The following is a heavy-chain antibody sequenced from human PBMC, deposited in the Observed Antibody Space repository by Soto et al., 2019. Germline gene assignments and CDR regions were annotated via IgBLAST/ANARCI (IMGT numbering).Heavy chain of an antibody. CDR1: GGSISGYY. V-gene: IGHV4-59*01. CDR3: ARRIIALEIFDY. Sequence: PSETLSLTCTVSGGSISGYYWSWIRQPPGKGLEWIGYIYYSGSTNYNPSLKSRVTISVDTSKNQFSLKLSSVTAADTAVYYCARRIIALEIFDYWGQGTVVTVSS. D-gene: IGHD3-10*01. CDR2: IYYSGST. J-gene: IGHJ4*02.